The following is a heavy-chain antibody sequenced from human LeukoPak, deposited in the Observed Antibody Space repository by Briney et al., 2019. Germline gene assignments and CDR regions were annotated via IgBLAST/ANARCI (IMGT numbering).Heavy chain of an antibody. D-gene: IGHD3-22*01. CDR1: GGSFSGYY. CDR3: ARGLAPTSGYYEGGYYYFDS. V-gene: IGHV4-34*01. J-gene: IGHJ4*02. Sequence: SETLSLTCAANGGSFSGYYWSWIRQPPGKSLEWIGQINHSGSTNNNPSLKSRVTISVATSKNQFFLELTSVTAADTAVYYCARGLAPTSGYYEGGYYYFDSWGQGILVTVSS. CDR2: INHSGST.